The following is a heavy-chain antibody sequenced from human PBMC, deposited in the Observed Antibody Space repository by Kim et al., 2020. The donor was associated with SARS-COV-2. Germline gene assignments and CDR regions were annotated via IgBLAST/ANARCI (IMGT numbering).Heavy chain of an antibody. Sequence: SLRLSCAASGFTFGDYAMHWVRQAPGKGLEWVSGISWNSGSIGYADSVKGRFTISRDNAKNSLYLQMNSLRAEDTALYYCAKALGQSSSSWYDYWGQGTLVTVSS. J-gene: IGHJ4*02. CDR3: AKALGQSSSSWYDY. CDR2: ISWNSGSI. CDR1: GFTFGDYA. V-gene: IGHV3-9*01. D-gene: IGHD6-13*01.